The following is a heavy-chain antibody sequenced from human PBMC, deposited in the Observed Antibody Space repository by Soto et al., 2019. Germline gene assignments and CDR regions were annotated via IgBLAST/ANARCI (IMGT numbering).Heavy chain of an antibody. D-gene: IGHD5-18*01. V-gene: IGHV4-59*12. Sequence: SETMSLTCNASNGCLNFYYWSWIRQPPGKELEWIGNIYYRGTTNYNPSLQGRVTMSIDTSKNQFSLMLTSVTAADTAVYYCTRVATAVPSWGRGVLVTVSS. CDR3: TRVATAVPS. J-gene: IGHJ5*02. CDR2: IYYRGTT. CDR1: NGCLNFYY.